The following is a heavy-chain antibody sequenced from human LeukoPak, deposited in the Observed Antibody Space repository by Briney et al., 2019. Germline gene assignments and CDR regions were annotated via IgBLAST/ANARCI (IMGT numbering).Heavy chain of an antibody. CDR3: ATRCTNGVCYKAYYMDV. CDR2: INLNGGGT. D-gene: IGHD2-8*01. Sequence: GASVKVSCKASGYTLTSYYLHWVLQAPGQGLEWLGWINLNGGGTLSAQKFQGRVTMTRDASISTAYMELSGLRSDDTAVYYCATRCTNGVCYKAYYMDVWGKGTTVTVSS. J-gene: IGHJ6*03. CDR1: GYTLTSYY. V-gene: IGHV1-2*02.